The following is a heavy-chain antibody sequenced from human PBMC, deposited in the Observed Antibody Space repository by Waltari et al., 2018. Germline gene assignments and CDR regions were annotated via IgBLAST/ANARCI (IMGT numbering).Heavy chain of an antibody. CDR1: GGTFSSYA. Sequence: QVQLVQSGAEVKKPGSSVKVSCKASGGTFSSYAISWVRQAPGQGLEWMGGIIPLFGTANSAQKFQGSVTITADESPSTAYMELSSLRSEDTAVYYCAREGLLGPNLDAFDIWGQGTMVTVSS. CDR3: AREGLLGPNLDAFDI. CDR2: IIPLFGTA. J-gene: IGHJ3*02. V-gene: IGHV1-69*01. D-gene: IGHD1-26*01.